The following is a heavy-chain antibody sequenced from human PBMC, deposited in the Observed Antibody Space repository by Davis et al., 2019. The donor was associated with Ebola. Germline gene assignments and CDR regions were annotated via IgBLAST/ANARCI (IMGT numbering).Heavy chain of an antibody. V-gene: IGHV1-2*04. D-gene: IGHD3-10*01. CDR3: ARDRLYYYGSGSQARDYYYGMDV. J-gene: IGHJ6*02. CDR2: INPNSGCT. CDR1: GYTFTGYY. Sequence: AASVKVSCKASGYTFTGYYMHWVRQAPGQGLEWMGWINPNSGCTNYAQKFQGWVTMTRDTSISTAYMELSRLRSDDTAVYYCARDRLYYYGSGSQARDYYYGMDVWGQGTTVTVSS.